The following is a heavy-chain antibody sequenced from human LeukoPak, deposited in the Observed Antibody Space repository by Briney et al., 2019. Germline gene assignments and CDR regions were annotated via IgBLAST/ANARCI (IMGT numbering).Heavy chain of an antibody. J-gene: IGHJ3*02. V-gene: IGHV1-2*04. D-gene: IGHD3-3*02. CDR3: ARELARSRAFDI. CDR2: INPSSGGT. Sequence: ASVKVSCKASGYTFTGYYMHWVRQAPGQGLEWMGWINPSSGGTNYAQKFQGWVTMTRGTSISTAYMELSRLRSDDTAVYYCARELARSRAFDIWGQGTMVTVSS. CDR1: GYTFTGYY.